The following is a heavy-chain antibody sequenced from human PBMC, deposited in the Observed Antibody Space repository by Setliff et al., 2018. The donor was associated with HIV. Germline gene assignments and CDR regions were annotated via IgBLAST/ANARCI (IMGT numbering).Heavy chain of an antibody. Sequence: SETLSLTCTVSGGSLSRNFWSWIRQTPGKGLEWIGYIFYSGSTNYNPSLKSRVTISVDTSNNQFSLKLTSVTAADTAVYYCARHHPSVAVAGPSDRWGQGALVTVSS. CDR1: GGSLSRNF. D-gene: IGHD6-19*01. J-gene: IGHJ5*02. CDR3: ARHHPSVAVAGPSDR. CDR2: IFYSGST. V-gene: IGHV4-59*08.